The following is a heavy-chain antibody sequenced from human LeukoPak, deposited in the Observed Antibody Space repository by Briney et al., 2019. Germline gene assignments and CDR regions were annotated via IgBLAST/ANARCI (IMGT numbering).Heavy chain of an antibody. CDR2: IYYSGST. CDR3: ARPRKSGWYRAYFDY. V-gene: IGHV4-39*01. J-gene: IGHJ4*02. CDR1: GGSISSSSYY. Sequence: SETLSLTCTVSGGSISSSSYYWRWIRQPPGKGLVWIGSIYYSGSTYYNPSLKSRVTISVDTSKNQFSLKLSSVTAADTAVYYCARPRKSGWYRAYFDYWGQGTLVTVSS. D-gene: IGHD6-19*01.